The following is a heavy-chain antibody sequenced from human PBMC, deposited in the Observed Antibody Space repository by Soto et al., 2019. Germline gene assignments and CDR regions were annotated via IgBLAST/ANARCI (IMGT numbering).Heavy chain of an antibody. Sequence: QVQLQESGPGLVKPSQTLSLTCTVSGGSISSGGYYWSWIRQHPGKGLEWIGYIYYSGSTYYNPSLKSRVTISVDTSKNQFSLKLSSVTAADTAVYYCEREVVHNRRGVRDAFDIWGQGTMVTVSS. CDR2: IYYSGST. CDR3: EREVVHNRRGVRDAFDI. V-gene: IGHV4-31*03. J-gene: IGHJ3*02. CDR1: GGSISSGGYY. D-gene: IGHD2-15*01.